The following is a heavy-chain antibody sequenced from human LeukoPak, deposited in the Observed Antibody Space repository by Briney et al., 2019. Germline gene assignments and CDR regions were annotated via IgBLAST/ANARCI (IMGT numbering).Heavy chain of an antibody. Sequence: SETLSLTCTVSGGSISNYFWSWIRQPPGKGLEYIGYAFYSGTTNYNPSLKSRVTISVDTSKNQFSLKLTSVTAADTAVYYCARDRGDYYESSGFENWFDPWGQGTLVTVSS. J-gene: IGHJ5*02. V-gene: IGHV4-59*01. CDR2: AFYSGTT. D-gene: IGHD3-22*01. CDR1: GGSISNYF. CDR3: ARDRGDYYESSGFENWFDP.